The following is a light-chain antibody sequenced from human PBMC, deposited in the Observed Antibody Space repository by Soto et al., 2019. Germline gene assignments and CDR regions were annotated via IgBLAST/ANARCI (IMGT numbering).Light chain of an antibody. V-gene: IGLV2-23*01. J-gene: IGLJ3*02. CDR2: EGT. Sequence: QSALTQPASVSGSPGQSITISCTGTSIDVGSYNLVSWYQQYPGEAPKLMIYEGTKRPSGISNRFSGSRSGSTASLTISGLQAEDEADYYCCSYTGPSEMFGGGTKLTVL. CDR1: SIDVGSYNL. CDR3: CSYTGPSEM.